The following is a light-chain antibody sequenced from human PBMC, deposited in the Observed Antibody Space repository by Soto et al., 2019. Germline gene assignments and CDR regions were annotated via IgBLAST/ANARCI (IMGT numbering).Light chain of an antibody. CDR3: QQYNNWPP. J-gene: IGKJ1*01. V-gene: IGKV3-15*01. CDR1: QSVSSN. Sequence: EIVMTQSPATLSVSPGERATLSCRASQSVSSNLAWYQQKPGQAPRLLIYGASTRATGIPTRFSGSGSGTEFTLTISSLQSEDFAFYYCQQYNNWPPFGQGTKVEIK. CDR2: GAS.